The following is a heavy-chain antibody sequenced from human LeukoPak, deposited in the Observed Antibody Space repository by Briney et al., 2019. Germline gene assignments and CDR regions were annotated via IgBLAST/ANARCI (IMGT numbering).Heavy chain of an antibody. CDR3: ARIETGGALVARYYYYGMDV. CDR1: GGTFSSYA. CDR2: IIPILGIA. Sequence: SVKVSCKASGGTFSSYAISWVRQAPGQGLEWMGRIIPILGIANYAQKFQGRVTITADKSASTAYMELSSLRSEDTAVYYCARIETGGALVARYYYYGMDVWGQGTTVTVSS. V-gene: IGHV1-69*04. D-gene: IGHD5-12*01. J-gene: IGHJ6*02.